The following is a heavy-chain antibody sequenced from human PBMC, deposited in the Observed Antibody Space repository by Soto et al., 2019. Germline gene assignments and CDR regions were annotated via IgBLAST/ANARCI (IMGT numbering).Heavy chain of an antibody. CDR1: GDSISRGAYY. D-gene: IGHD3-3*02. CDR3: ASPKIAFYNWFDP. CDR2: IYYSGST. J-gene: IGHJ5*02. V-gene: IGHV4-39*01. Sequence: SETLSLTCTVSGDSISRGAYYWTWIRQHPGMGLEWIGSIYYSGSTYYNPSLKSRVTISVVTSKNQFSLKLSSVTAADTAVYYCASPKIAFYNWFDPWGQGTLVTV.